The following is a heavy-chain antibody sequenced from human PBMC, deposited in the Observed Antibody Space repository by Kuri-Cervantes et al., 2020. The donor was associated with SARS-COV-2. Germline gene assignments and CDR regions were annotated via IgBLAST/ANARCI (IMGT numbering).Heavy chain of an antibody. CDR3: ARSFMVASYFDY. CDR1: GGSISSGSYY. CDR2: IYTSGST. Sequence: SETLSLTCTVSGGSISSGSYYWSWIRQPAGKGLEWIGRIYTSGSTNYNPSLKSRVTISVDTSKNQFSLKLSSVTAADTAVYYCARSFMVASYFDYWGQGILVTVSS. D-gene: IGHD5-12*01. J-gene: IGHJ4*02. V-gene: IGHV4-61*02.